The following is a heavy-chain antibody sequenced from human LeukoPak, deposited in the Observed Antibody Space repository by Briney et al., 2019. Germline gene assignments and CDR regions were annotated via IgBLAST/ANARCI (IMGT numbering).Heavy chain of an antibody. D-gene: IGHD3-22*01. V-gene: IGHV4-34*01. Sequence: PSETLSLTCAVYGGSFTGYYWSWIRQPPGKGLEWIGEINHSGSTNYNPSLKSRVTISVDTSKNQFSLKLSSVTAADTAVYYCARCYDSSGCQPFDPWGQGTLVTVSS. J-gene: IGHJ5*02. CDR3: ARCYDSSGCQPFDP. CDR2: INHSGST. CDR1: GGSFTGYY.